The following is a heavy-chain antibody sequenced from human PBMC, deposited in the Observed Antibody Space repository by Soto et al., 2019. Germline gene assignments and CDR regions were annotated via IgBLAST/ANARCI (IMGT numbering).Heavy chain of an antibody. Sequence: QVQLVQSGAEVKKPGSSVKVSCKASGGTFSSYAISWVRQAPGQGLEGMGGIIPIFGTANYAQKFQGRVTITADESTSTAYMELSSLRSEDTAVYYCARDLAESSSLVGYFDYWGQGTLVTVSS. D-gene: IGHD3-16*01. CDR3: ARDLAESSSLVGYFDY. CDR1: GGTFSSYA. CDR2: IIPIFGTA. J-gene: IGHJ4*02. V-gene: IGHV1-69*01.